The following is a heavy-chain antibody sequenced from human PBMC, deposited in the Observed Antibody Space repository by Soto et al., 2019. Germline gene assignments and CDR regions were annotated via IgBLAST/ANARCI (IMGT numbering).Heavy chain of an antibody. Sequence: GGSLRLSCAASGFTFSSYGMHWVRQAPGKGLEWVAVIWYDGSNKYYADSVKGRFTISRDNSKNTLYLQMNSLRAEDTAVYYCARDKAAPGTDNWFDPWGQGTLVTVSS. J-gene: IGHJ5*02. D-gene: IGHD6-25*01. V-gene: IGHV3-33*01. CDR3: ARDKAAPGTDNWFDP. CDR1: GFTFSSYG. CDR2: IWYDGSNK.